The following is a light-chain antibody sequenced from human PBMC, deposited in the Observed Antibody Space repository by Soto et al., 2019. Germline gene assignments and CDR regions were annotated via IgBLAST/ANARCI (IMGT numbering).Light chain of an antibody. CDR2: AAS. J-gene: IGKJ5*01. V-gene: IGKV1-39*01. CDR3: QQSYSTPRT. CDR1: QTISNY. Sequence: DIQMTQSPSSLSASVGDRVTITCRARQTISNYLNWYQQKPGKAPKLLIYAASSLHSGVPSRFSGSGSGTDFTLTISSLQPEDFATYYCQQSYSTPRTFGQGTRLEI.